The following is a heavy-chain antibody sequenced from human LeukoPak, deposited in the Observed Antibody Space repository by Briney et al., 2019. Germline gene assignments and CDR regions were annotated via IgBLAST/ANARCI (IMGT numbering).Heavy chain of an antibody. CDR3: AKDLIRLSGSYDWFDP. Sequence: PSETLSLTCTVSGDSISTYYWSWIRQSPEKGLEWIGYILYTGNTNYNPSLKSRVTISIDTSKKQFSLNLSSVTAADTAVYYCAKDLIRLSGSYDWFDPWGQGTLVTVSS. D-gene: IGHD1-26*01. CDR2: ILYTGNT. V-gene: IGHV4-59*01. CDR1: GDSISTYY. J-gene: IGHJ5*02.